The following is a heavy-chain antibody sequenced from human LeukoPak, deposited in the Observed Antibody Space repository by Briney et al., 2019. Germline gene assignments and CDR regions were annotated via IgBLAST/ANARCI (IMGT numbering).Heavy chain of an antibody. D-gene: IGHD6-13*01. Sequence: SETLSLTCTVSGGSISSYYWSWIRQPAGKGLEWIGRIYTSGSTNHNPSLKSRVTMSVDTSKNQFSLKLSSVTAADTAVYYCARIVAAADTRWYFDLWGRGTLVTVSS. CDR2: IYTSGST. J-gene: IGHJ2*01. CDR3: ARIVAAADTRWYFDL. CDR1: GGSISSYY. V-gene: IGHV4-4*07.